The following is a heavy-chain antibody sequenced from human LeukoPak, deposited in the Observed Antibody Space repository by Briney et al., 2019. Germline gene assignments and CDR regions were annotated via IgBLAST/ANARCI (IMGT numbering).Heavy chain of an antibody. Sequence: GGSLRLSCAASGFTFSNAWMSWVRQAPGKGLEWVGRIKSKTDGGTTDYAAPVKGRFTISRDDSKNTLYLQMNSLKTEDTAVYYCAKDRVSPGRGGNWFDPWGQRTLVTVSS. V-gene: IGHV3-15*01. CDR1: GFTFSNAW. CDR2: IKSKTDGGTT. J-gene: IGHJ5*02. CDR3: AKDRVSPGRGGNWFDP. D-gene: IGHD2/OR15-2a*01.